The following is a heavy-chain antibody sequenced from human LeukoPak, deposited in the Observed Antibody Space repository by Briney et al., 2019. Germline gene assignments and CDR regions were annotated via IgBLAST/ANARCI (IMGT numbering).Heavy chain of an antibody. J-gene: IGHJ4*02. CDR2: FDPGAGEI. CDR1: GVTLSELT. D-gene: IGHD3-10*01. Sequence: ASVKVSCKVSGVTLSELTMHCVRQAPGKRLEWMGGFDPGAGEILYAQQFQGRVTMTEDTSTDTANMELTSLRSEESGVYFCAAGGIYSLLDYWGQGTLVTVSS. CDR3: AAGGIYSLLDY. V-gene: IGHV1-24*01.